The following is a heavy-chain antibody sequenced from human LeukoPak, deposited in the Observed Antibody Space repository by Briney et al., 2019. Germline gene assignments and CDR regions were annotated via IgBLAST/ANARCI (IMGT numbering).Heavy chain of an antibody. CDR2: IIPIFGTA. V-gene: IGHV1-69*06. D-gene: IGHD6-13*01. CDR3: ARGEAAAGNIGGITIHEKLYYYYYYMDV. J-gene: IGHJ6*03. Sequence: ASVKVSCKASGYTFTSYDINWVRQAPGQGLEWMGGIIPIFGTANYAQKFQGRVTITADKSTSTAYMELSSLRSEDTAVYYCARGEAAAGNIGGITIHEKLYYYYYYMDVWGKGTTVTVSS. CDR1: GYTFTSYD.